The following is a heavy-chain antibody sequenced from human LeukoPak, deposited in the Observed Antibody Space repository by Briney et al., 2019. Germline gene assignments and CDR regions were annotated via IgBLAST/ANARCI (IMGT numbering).Heavy chain of an antibody. J-gene: IGHJ4*02. V-gene: IGHV3-7*02. D-gene: IGHD3-10*01. CDR1: KFTFSSYW. CDR3: AKCGTGSSFDY. CDR2: LNQDGSER. Sequence: PGGSLRLSCVASKFTFSSYWMSWVRQTPGKGLEWVAHLNQDGSERYYVDSVKGRFTISRENVKNSLYLQMNSLRAEDTAVYYCAKCGTGSSFDYWGQGMLVTVSS.